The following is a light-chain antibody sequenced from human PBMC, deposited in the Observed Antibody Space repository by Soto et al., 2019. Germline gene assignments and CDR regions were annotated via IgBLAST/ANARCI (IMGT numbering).Light chain of an antibody. V-gene: IGKV3-20*01. CDR2: GAS. CDR3: QQFDGSLWT. Sequence: EIVLTQSPGTLSVSPGERATLSFRASQSVTSTHLAWYQQKPGQAPRLLIYGASTRATGIPDRFSGSGSGTDFTLTISRLEPEDFAVYCCQQFDGSLWTFGPGTKVDIK. J-gene: IGKJ1*01. CDR1: QSVTSTH.